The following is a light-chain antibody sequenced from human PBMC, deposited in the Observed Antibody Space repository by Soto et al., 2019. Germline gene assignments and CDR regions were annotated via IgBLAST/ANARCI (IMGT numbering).Light chain of an antibody. J-gene: IGKJ1*01. V-gene: IGKV3-20*01. Sequence: EIVLTQSPGTLSLSPGERATLSCRSSQSVSRNYLAWYQQKPDQAPRLVIYDVSGRATGIPDRFSGSGSGTDFTLTIRRLEPDDLAVYYCQQYGRSPTFGPVPQVEI. CDR3: QQYGRSPT. CDR2: DVS. CDR1: QSVSRNY.